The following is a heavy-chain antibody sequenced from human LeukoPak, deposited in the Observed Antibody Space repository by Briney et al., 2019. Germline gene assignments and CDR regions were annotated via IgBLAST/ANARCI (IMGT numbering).Heavy chain of an antibody. CDR1: GFTVISNY. CDR2: IYSGDNT. V-gene: IGHV3-53*01. D-gene: IGHD1-26*01. Sequence: SGSLRLSCAASGFTVISNYMSWVRQAPGKGLEWVSVIYSGDNTNYADSVKGRFTISRDNSKNTLYLQLNSLRAEDTAVYYCAGGGGSYRLWVYFDYWGQGTLVTVSS. J-gene: IGHJ4*02. CDR3: AGGGGSYRLWVYFDY.